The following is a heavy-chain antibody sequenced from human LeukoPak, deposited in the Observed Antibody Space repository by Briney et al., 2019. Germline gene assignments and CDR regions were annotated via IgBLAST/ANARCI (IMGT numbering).Heavy chain of an antibody. CDR3: ATGRIAVAGTSWFDP. D-gene: IGHD6-19*01. CDR2: VDPEDGET. V-gene: IGHV1-69-2*01. CDR1: GYTFTDYY. J-gene: IGHJ5*02. Sequence: ASVKVSCKXSGYTFTDYYMHWVQKSPGKGLEWMGLVDPEDGETIYSEKFQGRVTITADTSTDTAYMELSSLRSEDTAVYYCATGRIAVAGTSWFDPWGQGTLVTVSS.